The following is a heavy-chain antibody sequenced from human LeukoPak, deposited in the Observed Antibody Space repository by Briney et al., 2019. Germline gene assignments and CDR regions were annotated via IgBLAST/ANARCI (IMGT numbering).Heavy chain of an antibody. CDR1: GGSFSGYY. CDR3: ARGGPSQLDP. Sequence: SETLSLTCAVYGGSFSGYYWNWIRQPPGKGLEWIGKISRSGKTNYNPSLESRVTISVDTSKNQFSLKLSSVTAADTAVYYCARGGPSQLDPWGQGALVTVSS. J-gene: IGHJ5*02. V-gene: IGHV4-34*01. CDR2: ISRSGKT.